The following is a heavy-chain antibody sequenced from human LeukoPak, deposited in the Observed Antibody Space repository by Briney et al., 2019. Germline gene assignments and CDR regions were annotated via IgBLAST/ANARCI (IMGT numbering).Heavy chain of an antibody. J-gene: IGHJ4*02. V-gene: IGHV3-66*01. CDR1: RFTVSSNY. Sequence: GGSLRLSCAASRFTVSSNYMSWVRQAPGKGLEWVSVIYSGGRTEYADSVKGRFTISRDNSKNTLYLQMNSLTDEDTAVYYCANGLATIPGPLFDYWGQGTLVIVPS. D-gene: IGHD5-12*01. CDR2: IYSGGRT. CDR3: ANGLATIPGPLFDY.